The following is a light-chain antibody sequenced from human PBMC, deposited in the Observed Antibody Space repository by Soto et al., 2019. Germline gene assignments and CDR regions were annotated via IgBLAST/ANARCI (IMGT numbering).Light chain of an antibody. CDR1: SSDIGTYNY. CDR3: SSYTSSTTLI. CDR2: EVN. J-gene: IGLJ2*01. V-gene: IGLV2-14*01. Sequence: QSALTQPASVSGSPGQSITIFCTGTSSDIGTYNYVSWYQQHPGKAPKLIIYEVNNRPSGVSNRFSGSKSVNTASLTISGLQPEDEADYHCSSYTSSTTLIFGGGTKVTVL.